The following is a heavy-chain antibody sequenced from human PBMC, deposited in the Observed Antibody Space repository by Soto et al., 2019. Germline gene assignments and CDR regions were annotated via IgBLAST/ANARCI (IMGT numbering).Heavy chain of an antibody. CDR3: TTDRLLWFGELFTNY. J-gene: IGHJ4*02. Sequence: EVQLVESGGGLVKPGGSLRLSCAASGFTFSNAWMSWVRQAPGKGLEWVGRIKNKTDGGTTDYAAPVKGRFTISRDDSKNTVYLQMNSLKTEDTAVYYCTTDRLLWFGELFTNYCGQGTLVTVSS. V-gene: IGHV3-15*01. D-gene: IGHD3-10*01. CDR1: GFTFSNAW. CDR2: IKNKTDGGTT.